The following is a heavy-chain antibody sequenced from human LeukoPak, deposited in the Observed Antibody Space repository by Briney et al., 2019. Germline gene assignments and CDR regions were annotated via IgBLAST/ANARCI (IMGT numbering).Heavy chain of an antibody. Sequence: RSLRLSCTASVFTSADYAMSSFRHAPREGLWWVGFIRSKADGGTTEYAASVKGTFTISRDDSKSIAYLQMNSLKTEDTAVYYCTTQRRRGATTSSWYFDLWGGGTLVSVSS. CDR1: VFTSADYA. D-gene: IGHD1-26*01. V-gene: IGHV3-49*03. CDR3: TTQRRRGATTSSWYFDL. J-gene: IGHJ2*01. CDR2: IRSKADGGTT.